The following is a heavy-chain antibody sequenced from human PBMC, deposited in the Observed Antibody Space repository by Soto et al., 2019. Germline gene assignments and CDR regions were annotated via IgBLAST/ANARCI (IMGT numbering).Heavy chain of an antibody. J-gene: IGHJ6*02. D-gene: IGHD1-20*01. Sequence: QVHLVQSGAEVRETGASVRISCEASGYTFTDYAIHWVRQAHGQRPEWMGWINAANGNIKSSRPFRGRVTLTIDKSASTASLDLTSLRSEDTAVYFCARRGITGTNTYSYGLDVWGQGTAVTVSS. CDR1: GYTFTDYA. CDR2: INAANGNI. CDR3: ARRGITGTNTYSYGLDV. V-gene: IGHV1-3*01.